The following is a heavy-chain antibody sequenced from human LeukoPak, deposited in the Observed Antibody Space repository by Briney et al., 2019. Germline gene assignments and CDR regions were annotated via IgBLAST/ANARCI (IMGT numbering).Heavy chain of an antibody. Sequence: SETLSLTCTVSGDSIISYYWSWIRQPAGKGLEWTGRIHASGDTNYNPSLKSRVTMSVDTSKNQFSLKLSSVTAADTAVYYCARGGGDWNDAYQNAFDIWDQGTMGTVSS. V-gene: IGHV4-4*07. CDR3: ARGGGDWNDAYQNAFDI. CDR1: GDSIISYY. D-gene: IGHD1-1*01. CDR2: IHASGDT. J-gene: IGHJ3*02.